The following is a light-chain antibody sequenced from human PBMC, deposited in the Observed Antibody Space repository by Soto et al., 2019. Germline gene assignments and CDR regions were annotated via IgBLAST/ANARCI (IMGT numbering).Light chain of an antibody. Sequence: EIVMTQSPATLSVSPGESATLSCRASHSVSSNLAWYQQKPGQAPRLLIYRASSRATGISGSFSGSGSRTEFTLTITSLQSEDFAVYYCQQYNKWPITFGQGTRLEIK. CDR2: RAS. V-gene: IGKV3-15*01. CDR3: QQYNKWPIT. J-gene: IGKJ5*01. CDR1: HSVSSN.